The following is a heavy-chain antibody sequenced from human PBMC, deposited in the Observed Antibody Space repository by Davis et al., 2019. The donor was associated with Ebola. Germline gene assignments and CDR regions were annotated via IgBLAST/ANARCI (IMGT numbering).Heavy chain of an antibody. J-gene: IGHJ4*02. Sequence: GESLKISCKGSGYSFTSYWIGWVRQMPGKGLEWMGIIYPGDSDTRYSPSFQGQVTISADKSISTAYLQWSSLKASDTAMYYCATNYYGSGSYPLDYFDYWGQGTLVTVSS. V-gene: IGHV5-51*01. CDR1: GYSFTSYW. CDR2: IYPGDSDT. D-gene: IGHD3-10*01. CDR3: ATNYYGSGSYPLDYFDY.